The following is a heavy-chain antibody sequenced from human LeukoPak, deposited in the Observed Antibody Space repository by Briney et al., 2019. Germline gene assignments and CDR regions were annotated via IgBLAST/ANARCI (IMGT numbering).Heavy chain of an antibody. D-gene: IGHD6-13*01. J-gene: IGHJ5*02. CDR2: INHSGST. CDR1: GGSFSGYY. V-gene: IGHV4-34*01. CDR3: ARGTGYSSSWYRWFDP. Sequence: PSETLSLTCAVYGGSFSGYYWSWIRQPPGKGLEWLGEINHSGSTNYNPSLKSRVPISVDTSKNQFSLKLSSVTAADTAVYYCARGTGYSSSWYRWFDPWGQGTLVTVSS.